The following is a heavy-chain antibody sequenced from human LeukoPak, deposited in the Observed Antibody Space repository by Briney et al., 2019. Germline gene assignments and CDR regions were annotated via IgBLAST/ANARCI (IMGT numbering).Heavy chain of an antibody. Sequence: PGGSLRLSCAASGFTFDDYAMSWVRQAPGKGLEWVSAISGSGGSTYYADSVKGRFTISRDNSKNTLYLQMNSLRAEDTAVYYCAHIGSSWPDYWGQGTLVTVSS. D-gene: IGHD6-13*01. CDR2: ISGSGGST. J-gene: IGHJ4*02. CDR3: AHIGSSWPDY. CDR1: GFTFDDYA. V-gene: IGHV3-23*01.